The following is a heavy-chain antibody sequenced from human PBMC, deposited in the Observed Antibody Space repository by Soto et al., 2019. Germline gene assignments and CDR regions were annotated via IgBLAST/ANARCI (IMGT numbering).Heavy chain of an antibody. CDR2: ISYDGSNK. Sequence: SLRLSCAASGFTFSSYGMHWVRQAPGKGLEWVAVISYDGSNKYYADSVKGRFTISRDNSKNTLYLQMNSLRAEDTAVYYCAKGASPIAVVHREAFDYWGQGTLVNVSS. CDR3: AKGASPIAVVHREAFDY. CDR1: GFTFSSYG. J-gene: IGHJ4*02. V-gene: IGHV3-30*18. D-gene: IGHD3-22*01.